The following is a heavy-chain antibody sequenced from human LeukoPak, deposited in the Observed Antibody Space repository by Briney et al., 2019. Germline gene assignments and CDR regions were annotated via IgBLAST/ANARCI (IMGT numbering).Heavy chain of an antibody. CDR3: ARLRYYYGSGSSAGWFDP. Sequence: ASVKVSCKASGYTFTSYGISWVRQAPGQGLEWMGWISADNGNTNYAQKLQGRVTMTTDTSTSTAYMELRSLRSDDTAVYYCARLRYYYGSGSSAGWFDPWGQGTLVTVSS. CDR2: ISADNGNT. J-gene: IGHJ5*02. CDR1: GYTFTSYG. V-gene: IGHV1-18*01. D-gene: IGHD3-10*01.